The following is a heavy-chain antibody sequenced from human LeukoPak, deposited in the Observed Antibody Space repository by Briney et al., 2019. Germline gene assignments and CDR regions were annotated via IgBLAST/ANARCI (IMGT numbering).Heavy chain of an antibody. V-gene: IGHV4-59*01. Sequence: SETLSLTCTVSGGSTDHYFWNWIRQTPGKGLEWLGYVYYSGSTVYNPSLQSRVSISIDTSKKQISLKLSSVTAADTAVYYCARDRGTYTYGGFDYWGQRTLVSVSS. J-gene: IGHJ4*02. CDR1: GGSTDHYF. CDR2: VYYSGST. D-gene: IGHD3-16*01. CDR3: ARDRGTYTYGGFDY.